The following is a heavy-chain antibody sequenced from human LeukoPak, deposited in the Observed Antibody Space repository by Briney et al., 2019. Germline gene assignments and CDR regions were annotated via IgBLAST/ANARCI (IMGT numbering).Heavy chain of an antibody. CDR2: IYSGGKT. CDR1: GFTVSSNY. V-gene: IGHV3-53*01. Sequence: PGGSLRLSCAASGFTVSSNYMSWVRQAPGKGLEWVSFIYSGGKTFYADSVKGRFTISRDNSKNTFSLQMNSLRAEDTAIYYCAGLSGTYRPFDYWGHGTLVTVSS. CDR3: AGLSGTYRPFDY. D-gene: IGHD1-26*01. J-gene: IGHJ4*01.